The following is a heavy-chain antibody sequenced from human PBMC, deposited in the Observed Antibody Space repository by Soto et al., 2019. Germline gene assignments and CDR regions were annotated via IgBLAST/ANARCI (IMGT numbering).Heavy chain of an antibody. CDR3: ATDPVAVTGSFIDS. J-gene: IGHJ4*02. CDR1: GFTFSAYA. CDR2: ISYDGRET. Sequence: RRLSCAASGFTFSAYAFHWVRQAPGKGLEWLSVISYDGRETHYADSVEGRFIISRDSSKKTAYLQLNSLRGDDTAVYFCATDPVAVTGSFIDSWGQGTLVTVSS. V-gene: IGHV3-30-3*01. D-gene: IGHD2-21*02.